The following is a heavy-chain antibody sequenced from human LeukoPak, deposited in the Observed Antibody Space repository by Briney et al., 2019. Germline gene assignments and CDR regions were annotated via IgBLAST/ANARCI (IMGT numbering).Heavy chain of an antibody. Sequence: GGSLRLSCAASGFIFRSYSMNWVRQAPGKGLEWVSSISSSSSKYYADSMKGRFTISRDNAKKSLYLQMHSLRAEDTAFYHCARVKGEGAHFDYWGQGTLVTVSS. D-gene: IGHD1-26*01. V-gene: IGHV3-21*04. CDR2: ISSSSSK. CDR1: GFIFRSYS. J-gene: IGHJ4*02. CDR3: ARVKGEGAHFDY.